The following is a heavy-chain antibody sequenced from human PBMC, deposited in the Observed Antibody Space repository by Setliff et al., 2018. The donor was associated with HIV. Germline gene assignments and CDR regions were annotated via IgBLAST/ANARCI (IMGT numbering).Heavy chain of an antibody. CDR2: IKSKSDGGTT. J-gene: IGHJ4*02. D-gene: IGHD2-2*01. Sequence: GGSLRLSCAASGFTFSNAWMSWVRQAPGKGLEWVGRIKSKSDGGTTDYAAAVKGRFTISRDNPKNTLYLQMNSPRAEDTAVYYCASRGVPAAPTELYFDYWGQGTLVTVSS. V-gene: IGHV3-15*01. CDR1: GFTFSNAW. CDR3: ASRGVPAAPTELYFDY.